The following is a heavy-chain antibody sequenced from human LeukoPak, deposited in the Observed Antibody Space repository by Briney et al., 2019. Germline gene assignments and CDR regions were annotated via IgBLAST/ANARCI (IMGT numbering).Heavy chain of an antibody. D-gene: IGHD3-10*01. J-gene: IGHJ4*02. CDR3: ARAPGSGSYFDY. V-gene: IGHV3-7*01. CDR1: RFTFSSYW. CDR2: IKQDGSEK. Sequence: GGSLRLSCAASRFTFSSYWMSWVRQAPGKGLEWVANIKQDGSEKYYVDSVKGRFTISRDNAKNSLYLQMNSLRAEDTAVYYCARAPGSGSYFDYWGQGTLVTVSS.